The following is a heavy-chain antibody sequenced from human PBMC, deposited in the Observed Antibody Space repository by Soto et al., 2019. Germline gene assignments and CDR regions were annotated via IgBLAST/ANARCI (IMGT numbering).Heavy chain of an antibody. CDR3: AKERYGQLYLEDYVMDV. CDR1: GFTFSSYG. D-gene: IGHD3-16*01. V-gene: IGHV3-30*18. Sequence: QVQLVESGGGVVQPGTSLRLSCVASGFTFSSYGIHWVRQAPGRGLEWVAVISYDGSNKYYADSVKGRFTISRDNFKNTLYLQINSLRAEDTAVYYCAKERYGQLYLEDYVMDVWAQGPTVTVSS. CDR2: ISYDGSNK. J-gene: IGHJ6*02.